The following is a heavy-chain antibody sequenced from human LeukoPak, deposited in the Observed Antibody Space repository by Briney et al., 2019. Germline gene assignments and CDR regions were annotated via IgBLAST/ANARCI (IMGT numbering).Heavy chain of an antibody. V-gene: IGHV3-48*03. CDR3: ARGDYDFRRVPDY. J-gene: IGHJ4*02. CDR2: ISSSGSAP. CDR1: GFTFRDYE. D-gene: IGHD3-3*01. Sequence: GGSLRLACAASGFTFRDYEMNWIRQAPGEGLEWVSYISSSGSAPYYADSVKGRFTVSRDNAKNSLYLQMNSLRAEDTAMYYCARGDYDFRRVPDYWGQGTLVTVSS.